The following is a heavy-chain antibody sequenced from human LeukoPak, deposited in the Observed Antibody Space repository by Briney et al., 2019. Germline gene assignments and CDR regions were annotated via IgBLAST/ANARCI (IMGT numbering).Heavy chain of an antibody. V-gene: IGHV3-23*01. J-gene: IGHJ5*02. CDR1: GFTFSSYA. CDR2: ISGSGGST. D-gene: IGHD3-22*01. CDR3: ANLDYDGNNWFDP. Sequence: SGGSLRLSCAASGFTFSSYATSWVRQAPGKGLEWVSAISGSGGSTYYADSVKGRFTISRDNSKNTLYLQMNSLRAEDTAVYYCANLDYDGNNWFDPWGQGTLVTVSS.